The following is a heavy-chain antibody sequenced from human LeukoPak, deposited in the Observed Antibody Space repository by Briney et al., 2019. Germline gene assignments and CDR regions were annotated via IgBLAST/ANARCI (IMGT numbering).Heavy chain of an antibody. V-gene: IGHV3-33*01. J-gene: IGHJ4*02. D-gene: IGHD7-27*01. CDR1: GFTFSSYG. Sequence: PGGSLRLSCAAPGFTFSSYGMHWVRQAPGKGLEWGAVIWFDGSNKYYADSVKGRFTISRDNSKNTLYLQMNSLRAEDTAVYYCARDRDWGCSYCSYWGQGTLVTVSS. CDR2: IWFDGSNK. CDR3: ARDRDWGCSYCSY.